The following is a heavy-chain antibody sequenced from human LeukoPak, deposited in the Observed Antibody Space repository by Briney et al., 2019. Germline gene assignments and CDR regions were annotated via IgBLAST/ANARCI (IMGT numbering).Heavy chain of an antibody. D-gene: IGHD3-10*01. CDR3: ARAGSITILRGVTGSQFDY. Sequence: GASVTVSCSASGYTFTNYYMNWVRQPPGQGLEWVGIINTSGGSTSYAQKFPGRVTMTRDTSTSTVYMELSSPRSEDTAVYYCARAGSITILRGVTGSQFDYWGQGTLVTVSS. CDR2: INTSGGST. V-gene: IGHV1-46*01. CDR1: GYTFTNYY. J-gene: IGHJ4*02.